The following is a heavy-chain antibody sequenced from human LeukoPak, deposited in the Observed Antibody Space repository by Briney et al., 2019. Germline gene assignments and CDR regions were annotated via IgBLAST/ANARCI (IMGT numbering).Heavy chain of an antibody. J-gene: IGHJ4*02. CDR2: ISWNSGSI. Sequence: PGGSLRLSCAASGFTFDDYAMHWVRQAPGKGLEWVSGISWNSGSIGYADSVKGRFTISRDNAKNSLYLQMNSLRAEDTALYYCAKVTGYSYGNIDYWGQGTLVTVSS. V-gene: IGHV3-9*01. D-gene: IGHD5-18*01. CDR3: AKVTGYSYGNIDY. CDR1: GFTFDDYA.